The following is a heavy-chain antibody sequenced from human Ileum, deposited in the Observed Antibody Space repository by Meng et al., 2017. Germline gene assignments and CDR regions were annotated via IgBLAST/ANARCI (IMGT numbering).Heavy chain of an antibody. Sequence: EVQLVGSGGGLVQPGGSRILSFAAAGFTFSGYWMHWFRQGTGKSLVWLSHINSDGTGTSYAESVRGRFTISRDNAKNTLYLQMNSLTVEDTAVYYCVRDGPNYFDQWGQGTLVTVSS. J-gene: IGHJ4*02. CDR2: INSDGTGT. V-gene: IGHV3-74*01. CDR3: VRDGPNYFDQ. CDR1: GFTFSGYW.